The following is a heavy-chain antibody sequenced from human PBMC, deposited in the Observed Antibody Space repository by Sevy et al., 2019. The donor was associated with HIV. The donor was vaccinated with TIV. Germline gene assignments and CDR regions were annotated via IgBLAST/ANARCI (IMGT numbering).Heavy chain of an antibody. Sequence: SGPTLVKPTQTLTLTCTFSGFSLTTSGVGVGWIRQPPGKALEWLALIYWDDDKRYSPSLKTRPTITKDTSKNQVVLTMTNMDPVDTATYYCAHRPDNYDILTGYFPNWFDPWGQGTLVTVSS. V-gene: IGHV2-5*02. CDR3: AHRPDNYDILTGYFPNWFDP. J-gene: IGHJ5*02. D-gene: IGHD3-9*01. CDR2: IYWDDDK. CDR1: GFSLTTSGVG.